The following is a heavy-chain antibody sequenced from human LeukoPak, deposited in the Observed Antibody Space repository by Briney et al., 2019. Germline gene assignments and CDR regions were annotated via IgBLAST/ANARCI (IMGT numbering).Heavy chain of an antibody. J-gene: IGHJ4*02. Sequence: PGGSLRLSCAGSGFTFSSNSMTWVRQAPGKGLEWVSFITGSSSYIYYTDSVKGRFTISRDNAKNSLFLQMNSLRDEDTAVYYCASGFSSSPYFDYWGQGTLVTVTS. V-gene: IGHV3-21*01. CDR1: GFTFSSNS. CDR3: ASGFSSSPYFDY. D-gene: IGHD6-6*01. CDR2: ITGSSSYI.